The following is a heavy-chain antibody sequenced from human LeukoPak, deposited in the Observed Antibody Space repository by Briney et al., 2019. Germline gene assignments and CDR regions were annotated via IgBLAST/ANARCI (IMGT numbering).Heavy chain of an antibody. V-gene: IGHV3-64*01. Sequence: TGGSLRLSCAASGFTFSSYAMHWVRQAPGKGLEYVSAISSNGGSTYYANSVKGRFTISRDNSKNTLYLQMGSLRAEDMAVYYCARAEIYYDSSGYYHGGDYFDYWGQGTLVTVSS. D-gene: IGHD3-22*01. J-gene: IGHJ4*02. CDR1: GFTFSSYA. CDR2: ISSNGGST. CDR3: ARAEIYYDSSGYYHGGDYFDY.